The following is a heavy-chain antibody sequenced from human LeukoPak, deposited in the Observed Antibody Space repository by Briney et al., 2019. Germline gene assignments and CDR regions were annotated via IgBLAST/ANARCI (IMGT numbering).Heavy chain of an antibody. J-gene: IGHJ3*02. CDR3: ARDGSSGYYDLDAFDI. Sequence: SETLSLTCTVSGGSISSYYWSWIRQPPGKGLEWIGYIYYSGSTNYNPSLKSRVTISVDTSKNQFSLKLSSVTAADTAVYYCARDGSSGYYDLDAFDIWGQGTMVTVSS. V-gene: IGHV4-59*12. CDR2: IYYSGST. CDR1: GGSISSYY. D-gene: IGHD3-22*01.